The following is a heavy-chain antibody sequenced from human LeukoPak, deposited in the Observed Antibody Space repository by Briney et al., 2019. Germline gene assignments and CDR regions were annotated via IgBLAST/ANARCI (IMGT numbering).Heavy chain of an antibody. Sequence: SETLSLTCTVSGGSISSYYWSWIRQPPGKGLEWIGYIYYSGGTNYNPSLKSRVIISVDTSKNQFSLKLSSVTAADTAVYYCARGVVPAARRSLGRFYFDYWGQGTLVTVSS. J-gene: IGHJ4*02. D-gene: IGHD2-2*01. CDR1: GGSISSYY. CDR3: ARGVVPAARRSLGRFYFDY. V-gene: IGHV4-59*01. CDR2: IYYSGGT.